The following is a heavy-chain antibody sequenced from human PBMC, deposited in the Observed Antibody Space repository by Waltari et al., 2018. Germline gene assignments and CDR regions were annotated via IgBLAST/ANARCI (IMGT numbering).Heavy chain of an antibody. CDR1: GYIFTAYY. Sequence: QVQLVQSGAEVKKPGASVKVSCKASGYIFTAYYIHWVRQAPGQGLEWMGWINPNSGGTNYAQKFQGRVTMTRDTSISTAYMELSRLRSDDTAVYYCARDGQYGDYGYYFDYWGQGTLVTVSS. J-gene: IGHJ4*02. CDR3: ARDGQYGDYGYYFDY. D-gene: IGHD4-17*01. CDR2: INPNSGGT. V-gene: IGHV1-2*02.